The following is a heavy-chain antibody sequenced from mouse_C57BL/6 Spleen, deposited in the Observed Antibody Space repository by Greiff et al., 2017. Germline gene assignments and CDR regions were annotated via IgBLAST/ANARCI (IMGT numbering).Heavy chain of an antibody. CDR2: IDPEDGET. J-gene: IGHJ2*01. D-gene: IGHD4-1*01. V-gene: IGHV14-2*01. CDR3: ARKGDWDDY. CDR1: GFNIKDYY. Sequence: EVKLMESGAELVKPGASVKLSCTASGFNIKDYYMHWVKQRTEQGLEWIGRIDPEDGETKYAPKFPGKATITADTSSNTAYLQLSSLTSEDTAVYYCARKGDWDDYWGKGTTLTVSS.